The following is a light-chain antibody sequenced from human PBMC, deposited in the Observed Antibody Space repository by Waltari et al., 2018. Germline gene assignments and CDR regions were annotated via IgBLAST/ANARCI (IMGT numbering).Light chain of an antibody. CDR1: SSYVGGYNY. CDR2: EVS. J-gene: IGLJ3*02. Sequence: QSALTQPASVSGSPGKSITLSCPGTSSYVGGYNYVSWYQQHPGKAPKLMIYEVSNRPSGVSNRFSGSKSGNPASLTISGLQAEDEADYYCSSYTSSSTLVFGGGTKLTVL. CDR3: SSYTSSSTLV. V-gene: IGLV2-14*01.